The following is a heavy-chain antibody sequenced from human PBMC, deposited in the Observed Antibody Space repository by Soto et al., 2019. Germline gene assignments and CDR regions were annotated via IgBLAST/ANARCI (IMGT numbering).Heavy chain of an antibody. V-gene: IGHV3-23*01. CDR1: GFTFSSYA. Sequence: PGGSLRLSCAASGFTFSSYAMSWVRQAPGKGLEWVSTISGSGGSTYYADSMKGRFTISRDNSKNTLYLQMNSLRAEDTAVYYCAKTLYYYDTGGYQWGQGTLVTVSS. CDR3: AKTLYYYDTGGYQ. J-gene: IGHJ4*02. CDR2: ISGSGGST. D-gene: IGHD3-22*01.